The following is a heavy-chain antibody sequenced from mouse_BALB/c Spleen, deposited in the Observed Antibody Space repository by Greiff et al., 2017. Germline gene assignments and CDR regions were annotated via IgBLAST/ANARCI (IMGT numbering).Heavy chain of an antibody. CDR2: ISSGGSYT. CDR3: TREEAYAMDY. Sequence: EVQGVESGGGLVKPGGSLKLSCAASGFTFSSYTMSWVRQTPEKRLEWVATISSGGSYTYYPDSVKGRFTISRDNAKNTLYLQMSSLKSEDTAMYYCTREEAYAMDYWGQGTSVTVSS. V-gene: IGHV5-6-4*01. J-gene: IGHJ4*01. CDR1: GFTFSSYT.